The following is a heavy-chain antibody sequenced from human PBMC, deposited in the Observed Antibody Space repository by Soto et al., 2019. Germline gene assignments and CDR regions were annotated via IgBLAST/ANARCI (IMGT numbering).Heavy chain of an antibody. Sequence: SETLSLTCTVSGGSINTFYWSWVRQPAGKGLEWIATVFYTGSSYYNSSLQSRATISVDTSKNRISLDLRSVTAADTAIYYCARHGHVRERPFYYYGMDVWGQGTTVTVSS. CDR3: ARHGHVRERPFYYYGMDV. D-gene: IGHD1-1*01. CDR1: GGSINTFY. J-gene: IGHJ6*02. CDR2: VFYTGSS. V-gene: IGHV4-59*04.